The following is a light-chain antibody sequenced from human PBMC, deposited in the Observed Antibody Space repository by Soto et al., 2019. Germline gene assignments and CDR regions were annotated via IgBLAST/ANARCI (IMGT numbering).Light chain of an antibody. CDR2: GAS. V-gene: IGKV3-20*01. CDR1: QSVSSNY. Sequence: EIVLTQSPGTLSLSPGERATLSCRASQSVSSNYLAWYQQKPGQAPRLLIYGASSRATGIPDRFSGSGSETDFTLTISRLEPEDFAVYYCQQYGSLFTFGPGTKVDIK. CDR3: QQYGSLFT. J-gene: IGKJ3*01.